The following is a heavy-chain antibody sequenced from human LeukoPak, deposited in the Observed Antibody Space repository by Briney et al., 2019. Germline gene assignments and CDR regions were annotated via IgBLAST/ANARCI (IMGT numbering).Heavy chain of an antibody. D-gene: IGHD1-1*01. CDR3: ARGVNWYFDY. CDR2: ISYDGSNK. CDR1: GFTFSSYA. J-gene: IGHJ4*02. V-gene: IGHV3-30-3*01. Sequence: GGSLRLSCAASGFTFSSYAMHWVRQAPGEGLEWVAVISYDGSNKYYADSVKGRFTISRDNSKNTLYLQMNSLRAEDTAVYYCARGVNWYFDYWGQGTLVTVSS.